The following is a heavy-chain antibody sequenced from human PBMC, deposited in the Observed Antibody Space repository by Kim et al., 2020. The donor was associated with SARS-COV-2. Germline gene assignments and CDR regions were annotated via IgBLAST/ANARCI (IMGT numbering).Heavy chain of an antibody. Sequence: AQKVQGRVTITADESTSSAYMELSSLRSEDTAVYYCAPDRYGDYVSWFDPWGQGTLVTVSS. CDR3: APDRYGDYVSWFDP. V-gene: IGHV1-69*01. D-gene: IGHD4-17*01. J-gene: IGHJ5*02.